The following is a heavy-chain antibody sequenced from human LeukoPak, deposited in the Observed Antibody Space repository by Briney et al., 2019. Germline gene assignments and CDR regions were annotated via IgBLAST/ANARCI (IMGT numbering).Heavy chain of an antibody. D-gene: IGHD3-3*01. CDR2: IYTSGST. J-gene: IGHJ6*03. CDR3: ARMMGAYTILGYYYYYMDV. V-gene: IGHV4-4*07. CDR1: GGSISSYH. Sequence: SETLSPTCTVSGGSISSYHWSWIRQPAGKGLEWIGRIYTSGSTNYNPSLKSRVTISVDKSKNQFSLKLSSVTAADTAVYYCARMMGAYTILGYYYYYMDVWGKGTTVTVSS.